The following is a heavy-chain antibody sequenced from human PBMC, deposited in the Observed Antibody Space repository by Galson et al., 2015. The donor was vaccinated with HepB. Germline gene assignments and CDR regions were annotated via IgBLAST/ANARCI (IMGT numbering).Heavy chain of an antibody. Sequence: SLRLSCAASGFTFSSYSMNWVRQAPGKGLEWVSSISSSSSYIYYADSVKGRFTISRDNAKNSLYLQMNSLRAEDTAVYYCARELIVDTAMSEMYAFDIWGQGTMVTVSS. J-gene: IGHJ3*02. D-gene: IGHD5-18*01. CDR1: GFTFSSYS. CDR3: ARELIVDTAMSEMYAFDI. CDR2: ISSSSSYI. V-gene: IGHV3-21*01.